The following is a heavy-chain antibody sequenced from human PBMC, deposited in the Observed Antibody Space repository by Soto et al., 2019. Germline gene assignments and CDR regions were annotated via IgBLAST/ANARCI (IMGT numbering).Heavy chain of an antibody. D-gene: IGHD3-10*01. Sequence: AASVKVSCKVSGYTFTDHYVHWVQQAPGKGLEWLGLVDLEESETIYAEKFQGRVTITADTSTDTAYMELRSLRSEDTGVYYCAYGSGSYLHYFEYWGQGTLVTVSS. J-gene: IGHJ4*02. CDR2: VDLEESET. V-gene: IGHV1-69-2*01. CDR3: AYGSGSYLHYFEY. CDR1: GYTFTDHY.